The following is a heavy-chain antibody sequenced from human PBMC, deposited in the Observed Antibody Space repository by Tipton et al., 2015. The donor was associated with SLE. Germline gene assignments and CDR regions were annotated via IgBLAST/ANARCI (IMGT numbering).Heavy chain of an antibody. CDR2: INHSGST. D-gene: IGHD4-23*01. V-gene: IGHV4-34*01. Sequence: LRLSCTVSGGSISSYYWSWIRQPPGKGLEWIGEINHSGSTNYNPSLKSRVTISVDTSKNQFSLKLSSVTAADTAVYYCARDTVGWYSGAFDIWGQGTMVTVSS. J-gene: IGHJ3*02. CDR3: ARDTVGWYSGAFDI. CDR1: GGSISSYY.